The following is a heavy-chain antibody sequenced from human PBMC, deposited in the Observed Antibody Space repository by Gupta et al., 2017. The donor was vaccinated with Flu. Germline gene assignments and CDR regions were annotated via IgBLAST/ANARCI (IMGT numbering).Heavy chain of an antibody. D-gene: IGHD2-2*01. V-gene: IGHV3-73*02. CDR3: TRGYCNSTSCYNFDY. Sequence: EVQLVESGGGLVQPGGSLRLSCAASGFTFSASAMHWVRQASGKGLEWVGRIRSKANSYATVYAAPVKGRFTISRDDSKNTAYLQMNSLKIEDTAVYYCTRGYCNSTSCYNFDYWGQGTPVTVSS. J-gene: IGHJ4*02. CDR1: GFTFSASA. CDR2: IRSKANSYAT.